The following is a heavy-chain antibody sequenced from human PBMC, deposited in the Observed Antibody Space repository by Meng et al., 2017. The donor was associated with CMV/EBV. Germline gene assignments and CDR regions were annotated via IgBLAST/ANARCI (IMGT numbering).Heavy chain of an antibody. V-gene: IGHV3-49*04. Sequence: GESLKISCTASGFTFGDYAMSWVRQAPGKGLEWVGFIRSKAYGGTTEYAASVKGRFTISRDNSKNTLYLQMNSLRAEDTAVYYCAKWAYYYDSSGTNYFDYWGQGTLVTVSS. J-gene: IGHJ4*02. CDR3: AKWAYYYDSSGTNYFDY. D-gene: IGHD3-22*01. CDR1: GFTFGDYA. CDR2: IRSKAYGGTT.